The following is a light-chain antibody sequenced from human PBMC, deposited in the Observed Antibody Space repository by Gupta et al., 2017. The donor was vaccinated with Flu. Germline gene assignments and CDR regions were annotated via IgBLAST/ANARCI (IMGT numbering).Light chain of an antibody. Sequence: VNIAFSGSETNIDNNFVFWYQQIPVTAPKPLIYENDKRPPGRPNRVSGSKSGTSATVGIAGLRTGAEADYYCGTGNSSRSVRGLFGGGTKLTVL. CDR3: GTGNSSRSVRGL. CDR1: ETNIDNNF. V-gene: IGLV1-51*02. J-gene: IGLJ3*02. CDR2: END.